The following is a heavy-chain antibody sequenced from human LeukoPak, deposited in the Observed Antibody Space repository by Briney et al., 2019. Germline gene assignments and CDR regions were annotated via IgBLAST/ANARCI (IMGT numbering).Heavy chain of an antibody. CDR2: ISYDGSNK. V-gene: IGHV3-30*04. J-gene: IGHJ4*02. Sequence: GGSLRLSCAASGFTFSSYAMHWVRQAPGKGLEWVAVISYDGSNKYYAYSVKGRFTISRDNSKNTLYLQMNSLRADDTAVYYCAKDQSSGWPHYFDYWGQGTLATVSS. CDR1: GFTFSSYA. CDR3: AKDQSSGWPHYFDY. D-gene: IGHD6-19*01.